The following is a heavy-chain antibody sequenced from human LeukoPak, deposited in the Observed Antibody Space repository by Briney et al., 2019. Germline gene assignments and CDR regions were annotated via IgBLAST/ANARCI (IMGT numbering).Heavy chain of an antibody. V-gene: IGHV3-15*01. D-gene: IGHD3-3*01. CDR2: IKSKTDGGTT. CDR1: GSTFSNAW. J-gene: IGHJ3*02. Sequence: GGSLRLSCAASGSTFSNAWMSWVRQAPGKGLEWVGRIKSKTDGGTTDYAAPVKGRFTISRDDSKNTLYLQMNSLKTEDTAVYYCTETYYDFWSGYYWGNNDAFDIWGQGTMVTVSS. CDR3: TETYYDFWSGYYWGNNDAFDI.